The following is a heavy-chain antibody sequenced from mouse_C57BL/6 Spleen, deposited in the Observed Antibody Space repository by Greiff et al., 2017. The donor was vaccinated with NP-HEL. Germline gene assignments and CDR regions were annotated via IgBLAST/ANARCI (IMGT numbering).Heavy chain of an antibody. J-gene: IGHJ4*01. D-gene: IGHD2-2*01. Sequence: VQLQQPGTELVKPGASVKLSCKASGYTFTSYWLHWVKQRPGQGLEWIGNINPSNGGTNYNEKFKSKATLIVDKSSSTAYMQLSSLTSEDSAVYYCAREGYDYYAMDYWGQGTSVTVSS. CDR3: AREGYDYYAMDY. V-gene: IGHV1-53*01. CDR1: GYTFTSYW. CDR2: INPSNGGT.